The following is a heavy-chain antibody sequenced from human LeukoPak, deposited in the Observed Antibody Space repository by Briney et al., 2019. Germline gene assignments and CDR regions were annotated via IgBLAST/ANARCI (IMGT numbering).Heavy chain of an antibody. D-gene: IGHD3-10*01. Sequence: ASVKVSCKASGYTLTGYYMHWVRQAPGQGLEWMGRINPNSGGTNYAQKFQGRVTMTRDTSISTAYMELSRLRSDDTAVYHCARAAYYYGSGSYYPDYWGQGTLVTVSS. CDR2: INPNSGGT. CDR1: GYTLTGYY. CDR3: ARAAYYYGSGSYYPDY. V-gene: IGHV1-2*06. J-gene: IGHJ4*02.